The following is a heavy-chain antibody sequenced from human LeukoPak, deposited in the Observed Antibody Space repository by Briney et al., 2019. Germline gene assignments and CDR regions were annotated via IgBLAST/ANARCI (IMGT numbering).Heavy chain of an antibody. CDR1: GYTFTVYY. J-gene: IGHJ4*02. Sequence: ASVKVSCKASGYTFTVYYMHWVRQAPGQGPEWMGWINPNSGGANYAQTVQGRVTMTRDTSISTAYMELSRLRSDDTAVYYCARRPVTVSLDYWGQGTLVTVSS. CDR3: ARRPVTVSLDY. V-gene: IGHV1-2*02. CDR2: INPNSGGA. D-gene: IGHD4-11*01.